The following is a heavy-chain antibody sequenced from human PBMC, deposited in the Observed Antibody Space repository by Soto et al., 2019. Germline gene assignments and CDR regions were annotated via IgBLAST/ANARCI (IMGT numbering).Heavy chain of an antibody. CDR3: AGGVVVRGGIGGSDY. Sequence: QVQLQESGPGLVKPSQTLSLTCTVSGGSISSGGYYWSWIRQHPGKGLEWIGYIYYSGSTYYNPSLKSRVTLSVDTSKTQFSLKLSLVTAADTAVYYCAGGVVVRGGIGGSDYWGQGTLVTVSS. CDR1: GGSISSGGYY. D-gene: IGHD3-10*01. V-gene: IGHV4-31*03. J-gene: IGHJ4*02. CDR2: IYYSGST.